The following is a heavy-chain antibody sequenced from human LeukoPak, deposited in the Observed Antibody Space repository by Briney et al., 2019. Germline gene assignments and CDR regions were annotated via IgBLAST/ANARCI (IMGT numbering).Heavy chain of an antibody. Sequence: GASVKVSCKASGYTFTSYGISWVRQAPGQGLEWMGWISAYNGNTNYAQKLQGRVTMTTDTSTSTAYMELRSLRSDDTAVYYCARAYDFWSGYYRSAWFDPWGQGTLVTVSS. CDR2: ISAYNGNT. D-gene: IGHD3-3*01. CDR1: GYTFTSYG. J-gene: IGHJ5*02. CDR3: ARAYDFWSGYYRSAWFDP. V-gene: IGHV1-18*01.